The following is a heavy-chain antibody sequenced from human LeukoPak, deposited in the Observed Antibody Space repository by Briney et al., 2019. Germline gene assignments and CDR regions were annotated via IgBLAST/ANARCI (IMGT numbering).Heavy chain of an antibody. Sequence: SETLSLTCTVSGGSISSYYWSWIRQPPGKGLEWIGYIYYSGGTNYNPSLKSRVTISVDTSKNQFSLKLSSVTAADTAVYYCARHGRDGRDGYTIHHAFDIWGQGTMVTVSS. CDR3: ARHGRDGRDGYTIHHAFDI. V-gene: IGHV4-59*08. CDR1: GGSISSYY. CDR2: IYYSGGT. D-gene: IGHD5-24*01. J-gene: IGHJ3*02.